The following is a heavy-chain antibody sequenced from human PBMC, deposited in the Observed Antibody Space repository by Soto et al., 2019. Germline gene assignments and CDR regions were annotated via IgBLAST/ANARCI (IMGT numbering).Heavy chain of an antibody. CDR1: GGSFSGYY. CDR2: INHSGST. J-gene: IGHJ4*02. D-gene: IGHD5-12*01. V-gene: IGHV4-34*01. CDR3: VRAEDIVATMNY. Sequence: QVQLQQWGAGLLKPSETLSLTCAVYGGSFSGYYWSWIRQPPGKGLEWIGEINHSGSTNYNPSLKSRVTISVDTSKNQFSLKLSSVTAADTAVYYCVRAEDIVATMNYWGQGTLVTVSS.